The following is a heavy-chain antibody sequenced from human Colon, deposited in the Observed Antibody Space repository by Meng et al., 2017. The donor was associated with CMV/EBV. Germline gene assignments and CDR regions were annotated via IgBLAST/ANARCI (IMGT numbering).Heavy chain of an antibody. V-gene: IGHV3-7*01. Sequence: GESLKISCEVSGFIFSDYWMSWVRQAPGKGLEWVANINKDGSEKFYVDSVKGRFTISRDNAKMSVYLQMNSLRGEDTAVYYCARIGYCGSTSCYSYYGMDVWGQGTTVTVSS. CDR3: ARIGYCGSTSCYSYYGMDV. CDR1: GFIFSDYW. CDR2: INKDGSEK. J-gene: IGHJ6*02. D-gene: IGHD2-2*02.